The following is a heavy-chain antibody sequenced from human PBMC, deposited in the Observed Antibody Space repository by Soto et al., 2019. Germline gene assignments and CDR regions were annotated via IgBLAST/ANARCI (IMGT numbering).Heavy chain of an antibody. Sequence: QVQLVQSGAEVKKPGASVKVSCKASGYTFTSYDINWVRQATGQGLEWMGWMNPNSGNTGYAQKFQGRVTMTRNTSISTAYMELSSLRSEDTAVYYCARVYCSGGSCYNNWFDPWGQGTLVTVSS. D-gene: IGHD2-15*01. CDR3: ARVYCSGGSCYNNWFDP. CDR1: GYTFTSYD. V-gene: IGHV1-8*01. CDR2: MNPNSGNT. J-gene: IGHJ5*02.